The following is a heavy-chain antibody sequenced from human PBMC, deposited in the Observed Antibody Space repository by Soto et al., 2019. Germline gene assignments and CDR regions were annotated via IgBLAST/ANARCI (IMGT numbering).Heavy chain of an antibody. D-gene: IGHD3-22*01. CDR2: IYHSGST. Sequence: SDTLSLTCAVSGGSISSSNWCSWVRQPRGKGLEWSGEIYHSGSTNYNPSLESRVTISVDKSKNQCSLKLSSVTAADTAVYYCAREVPGRYYDSSGSGASFGYWGQGTLVTVSS. CDR1: GGSISSSNW. J-gene: IGHJ4*02. CDR3: AREVPGRYYDSSGSGASFGY. V-gene: IGHV4-4*02.